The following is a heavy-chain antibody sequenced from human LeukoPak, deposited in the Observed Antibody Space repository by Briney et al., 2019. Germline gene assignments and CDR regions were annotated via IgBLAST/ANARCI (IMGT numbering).Heavy chain of an antibody. CDR2: INHNSGGT. V-gene: IGHV1-2*02. CDR1: GYTFTGYY. D-gene: IGHD3-22*01. Sequence: ASVRVSCKASGYTFTGYYMHWVRRAPGQGLEWMGWINHNSGGTNYAQKFQGRVTMTRDTSISTAYMELSRLRSDDTAVYYCARDVRSGYLRGRSDYAFDIWGQGTMVTVSS. J-gene: IGHJ3*02. CDR3: ARDVRSGYLRGRSDYAFDI.